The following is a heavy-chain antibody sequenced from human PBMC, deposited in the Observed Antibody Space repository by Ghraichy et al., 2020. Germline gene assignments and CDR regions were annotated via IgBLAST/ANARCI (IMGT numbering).Heavy chain of an antibody. Sequence: ASVKVSCKASGYTFTGYYMHWVRQAPGQGLEWMGWINPNSGGTNYAQKFQGWVTMTRDTSISTAYMELSRLRSDDTAVYYCARDNGYSYGNRYYYGMDVWGQGTTVTVSS. CDR3: ARDNGYSYGNRYYYGMDV. CDR1: GYTFTGYY. V-gene: IGHV1-2*04. J-gene: IGHJ6*01. CDR2: INPNSGGT. D-gene: IGHD5-18*01.